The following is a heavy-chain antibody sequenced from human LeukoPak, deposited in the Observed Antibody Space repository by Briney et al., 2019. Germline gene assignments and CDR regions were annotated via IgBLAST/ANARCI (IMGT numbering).Heavy chain of an antibody. Sequence: GGSLRLSCAASAFPFSSYAMHWVRQPPGKGLDWVAHISYDGSNKYYADSVKGRFTISRDNSKNTLYLEMNSLRAEDTAMYYCARGVTTGYLPYWGQGTLVTVPS. V-gene: IGHV3-30-3*01. J-gene: IGHJ1*01. CDR3: ARGVTTGYLPY. CDR1: AFPFSSYA. CDR2: ISYDGSNK. D-gene: IGHD3-9*01.